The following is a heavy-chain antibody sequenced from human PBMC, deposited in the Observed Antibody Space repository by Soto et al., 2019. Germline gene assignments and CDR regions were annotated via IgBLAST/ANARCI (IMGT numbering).Heavy chain of an antibody. CDR3: ARLFAVVVYGLDV. D-gene: IGHD3-3*01. CDR2: IYPGDSDT. J-gene: IGHJ6*02. Sequence: PGESLKISCKGSGYDFTSYWIGWVRQMPGKGLEWMGIIYPGDSDTRYSPSFQGQVTISVDKSISTAYLQWSSLKASDTAIYYCARLFAVVVYGLDVWGQGTAVTVSS. V-gene: IGHV5-51*01. CDR1: GYDFTSYW.